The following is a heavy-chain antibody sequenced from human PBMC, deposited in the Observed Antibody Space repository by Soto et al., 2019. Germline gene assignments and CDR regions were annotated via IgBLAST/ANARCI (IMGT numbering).Heavy chain of an antibody. V-gene: IGHV3-33*01. J-gene: IGHJ5*02. CDR2: IWYDGSNR. CDR3: ARDRQSTPGMYIGGTSLFDP. CDR1: GFTFSSYG. Sequence: PGGSLRLSCAASGFTFSSYGMHWVRQAPGKGLEWVAVIWYDGSNRYYADSVKGRFTISSDNSKNTLYLQIDSLRAEDTAVYYCARDRQSTPGMYIGGTSLFDPWGQGTLVTVSS. D-gene: IGHD2-2*01.